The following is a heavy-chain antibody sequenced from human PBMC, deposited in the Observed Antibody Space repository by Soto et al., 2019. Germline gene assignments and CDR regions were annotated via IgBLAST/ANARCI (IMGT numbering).Heavy chain of an antibody. J-gene: IGHJ6*02. CDR1: GFTFSSYA. CDR3: AKGGVGSSGSYGESFRYGMDV. CDR2: ISGSGGST. V-gene: IGHV3-23*01. D-gene: IGHD1-26*01. Sequence: PGGSLRLSSAASGFTFSSYAMSWVRQAPGKGLEWVSAISGSGGSTYYADSVKGRFTNSRDNSKNTLYLQMNSLRAEDTAVYYCAKGGVGSSGSYGESFRYGMDVWGQGTTVTVSS.